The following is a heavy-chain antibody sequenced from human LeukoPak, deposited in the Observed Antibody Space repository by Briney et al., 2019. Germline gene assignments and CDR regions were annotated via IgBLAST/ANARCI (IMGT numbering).Heavy chain of an antibody. V-gene: IGHV1-46*01. D-gene: IGHD3-22*01. Sequence: ASVKVSCKASGYTFPSYYMYWVRQAPGQGLECMGIINPSGGSTSYAQKFQDRVTMTWDMSTTTVYMELSSLRSEDTAVYYCARDSSIYYDSSGLFGYWGQGTLVTVSS. CDR2: INPSGGST. J-gene: IGHJ4*02. CDR1: GYTFPSYY. CDR3: ARDSSIYYDSSGLFGY.